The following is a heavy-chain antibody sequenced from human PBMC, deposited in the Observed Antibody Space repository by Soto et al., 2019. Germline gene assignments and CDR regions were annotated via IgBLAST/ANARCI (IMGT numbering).Heavy chain of an antibody. CDR1: GYTFTSYY. CDR2: INPSGGST. Sequence: ASVKVSCKASGYTFTSYYMHWVRQAPGQGLEWMGIINPSGGSTSYAQKFQGRVTMTRDTSTSTVYMELSSLRSEDTAVYYCARGGGGAVRSSYYYYYGMDVWGQGTTVTVSS. CDR3: ARGGGGAVRSSYYYYYGMDV. V-gene: IGHV1-46*01. J-gene: IGHJ6*02. D-gene: IGHD3-10*01.